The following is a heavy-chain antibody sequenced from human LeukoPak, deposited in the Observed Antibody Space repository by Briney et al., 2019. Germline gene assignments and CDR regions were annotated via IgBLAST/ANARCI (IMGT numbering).Heavy chain of an antibody. D-gene: IGHD3-10*01. CDR2: IYYSGST. CDR3: ARGVLWFGELFDPCYFDY. Sequence: SETLSLTCTVSGGSISSHYWSWIRQPPGKGLEWIGYIYYSGSTNYNPSLKSRVTISVDRSKNQFSLKLSSVTAADTAVYYCARGVLWFGELFDPCYFDYWGQGTLVTVSS. J-gene: IGHJ4*02. CDR1: GGSISSHY. V-gene: IGHV4-59*11.